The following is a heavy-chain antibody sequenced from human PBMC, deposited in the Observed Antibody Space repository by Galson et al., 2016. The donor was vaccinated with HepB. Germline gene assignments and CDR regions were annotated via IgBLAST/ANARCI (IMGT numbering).Heavy chain of an antibody. CDR1: GFSVSTSGMR. D-gene: IGHD5-24*01. J-gene: IGHJ4*02. Sequence: PALVKPTQTLTLTCTFSGFSVSTSGMRVIWIRQPPGKALEWLARIDWDDDKFYSTSLKTRLTISKDTSKNQVVLTMTNMDPVDTATYYCARLFNGLNVIEYWGQGALVTVSS. CDR2: IDWDDDK. V-gene: IGHV2-70*04. CDR3: ARLFNGLNVIEY.